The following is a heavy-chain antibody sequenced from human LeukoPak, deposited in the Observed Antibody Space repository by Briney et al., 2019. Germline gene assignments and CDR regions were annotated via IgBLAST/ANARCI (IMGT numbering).Heavy chain of an antibody. D-gene: IGHD3-10*01. CDR1: GYTFTSYD. CDR3: ARSKAMVRGVNRGNWFDP. J-gene: IGHJ5*02. Sequence: GASVKVSCKASGYTFTSYDINWVRQATGQGLEWMGWMNPNSGNTGYAQKFQGRVTMTRNTSISTAYMELSSLRSEDTAVYYCARSKAMVRGVNRGNWFDPWGQGTLVTVSP. CDR2: MNPNSGNT. V-gene: IGHV1-8*01.